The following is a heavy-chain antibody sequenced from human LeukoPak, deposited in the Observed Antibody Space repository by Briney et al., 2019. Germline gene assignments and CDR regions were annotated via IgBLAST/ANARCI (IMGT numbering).Heavy chain of an antibody. CDR2: ISGSGGST. CDR1: GFTFSSYA. CDR3: AKVPTGYYSGGDAFGI. V-gene: IGHV3-23*01. Sequence: RGSLRLSCAASGFTFSSYAMSWVRQAPGKGLEWVSAISGSGGSTYYADSVKGRFTISRDNSKNTLYLQMNSLRAEDTAVYYCAKVPTGYYSGGDAFGIWGQGTMVTVSS. J-gene: IGHJ3*02. D-gene: IGHD3-9*01.